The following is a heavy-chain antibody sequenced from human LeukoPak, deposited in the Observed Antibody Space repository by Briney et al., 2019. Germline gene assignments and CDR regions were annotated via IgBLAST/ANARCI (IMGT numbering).Heavy chain of an antibody. Sequence: PGGSLRLSCAASGFTFSSYSMNWVRQAPGKGLEWVSSISSGSSYTYFADSVKGRFTISRDNAKNSLYLQMNSLRAEDTAGYYCARGDKYIAFSPPLQGFDYWGQGTLVTVSS. D-gene: IGHD3-3*02. CDR1: GFTFSSYS. J-gene: IGHJ4*02. CDR3: ARGDKYIAFSPPLQGFDY. CDR2: ISSGSSYT. V-gene: IGHV3-21*01.